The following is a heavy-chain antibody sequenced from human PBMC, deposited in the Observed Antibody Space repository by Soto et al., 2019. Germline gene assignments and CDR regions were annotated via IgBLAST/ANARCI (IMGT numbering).Heavy chain of an antibody. Sequence: QVQLVQSWAEVKKPGSSVKVSCKASGGTFSSYAISWVRQAPGQGLEWMGGIIPIFGTANYAQKFQGRVTITADESTSTAYMELSSLRSDDTAVYYCARGDYGSGSYYMRYWGQGTLVTVSS. CDR1: GGTFSSYA. V-gene: IGHV1-69*01. J-gene: IGHJ4*02. CDR2: IIPIFGTA. CDR3: ARGDYGSGSYYMRY. D-gene: IGHD3-10*01.